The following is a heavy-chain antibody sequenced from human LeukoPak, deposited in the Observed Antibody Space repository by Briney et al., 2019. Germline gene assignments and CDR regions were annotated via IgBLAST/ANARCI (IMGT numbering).Heavy chain of an antibody. J-gene: IGHJ6*03. CDR2: INTEASST. V-gene: IGHV3-74*01. D-gene: IGHD3-3*01. CDR1: GFTFSTFA. Sequence: PGGSLRLSCEASGFTFSTFAMIWVRQPPGKGLEWVSRINTEASSTSYADSVKGRFTISRDNAKNTLYLQMNSLRPEDTAVYYCARDYDRYYMDVWGKGTTVTVSS. CDR3: ARDYDRYYMDV.